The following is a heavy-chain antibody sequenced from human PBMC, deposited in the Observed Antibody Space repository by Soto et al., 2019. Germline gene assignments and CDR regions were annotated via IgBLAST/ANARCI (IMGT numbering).Heavy chain of an antibody. CDR1: GGSISSGDYY. V-gene: IGHV4-30-4*01. D-gene: IGHD3-3*01. CDR2: IYYSGST. CDR3: ARTHTYYDFWSGYYLNWFDP. J-gene: IGHJ5*02. Sequence: TLSLTCTVSGGSISSGDYYWSWIRQPPGKGLEWIGYIYYSGSTYYNPSLKSRVTISVDTSKNQFSLKLSSVTAADTAVYYCARTHTYYDFWSGYYLNWFDPWGQGTLVTVSS.